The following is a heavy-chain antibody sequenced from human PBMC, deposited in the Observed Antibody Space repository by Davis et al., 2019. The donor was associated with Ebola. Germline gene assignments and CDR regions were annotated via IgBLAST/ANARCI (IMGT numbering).Heavy chain of an antibody. J-gene: IGHJ4*02. Sequence: PSETLSLTCTVSDGSISSHYWNWFRQPPGKGLEWIGFIYDSGRTSYNPSLKSRVTISADTSKNQFSLNLSSVTAADTAVYFCSRFGEGAYWGQGTLVTVSS. V-gene: IGHV4-59*11. CDR2: IYDSGRT. CDR3: SRFGEGAY. D-gene: IGHD2-21*01. CDR1: DGSISSHY.